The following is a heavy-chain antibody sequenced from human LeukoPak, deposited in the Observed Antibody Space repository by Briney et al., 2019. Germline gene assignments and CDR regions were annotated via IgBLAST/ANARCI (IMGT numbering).Heavy chain of an antibody. V-gene: IGHV3-48*01. CDR3: IVLAVTATLGFGY. Sequence: QAGGSLRLSCAASGFAFSSYSMNWVRQAPGKGLEWVSYISSSSRTIYYADSVKGRFTISRDNAKNSLYLQMDRLRAEDTAMYHCIVLAVTATLGFGYWGQGTVVTVSS. CDR1: GFAFSSYS. D-gene: IGHD6-19*01. J-gene: IGHJ4*02. CDR2: ISSSSRTI.